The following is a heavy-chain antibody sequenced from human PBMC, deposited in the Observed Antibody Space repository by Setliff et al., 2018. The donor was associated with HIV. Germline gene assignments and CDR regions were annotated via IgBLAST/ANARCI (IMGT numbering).Heavy chain of an antibody. D-gene: IGHD5-18*01. J-gene: IGHJ6*03. CDR3: ASSGYNYGGYYMDV. CDR1: GFTLSSYW. Sequence: GGSLRLSCAASGFTLSSYWMHWVRQAPGKGLDWVSAISSSGGSTYYADSVKGRFTISRDNSKNTLYLQMNSLRAEDTAVYYCASSGYNYGGYYMDVWGKGTTVTVSS. CDR2: ISSSGGST. V-gene: IGHV3-23*01.